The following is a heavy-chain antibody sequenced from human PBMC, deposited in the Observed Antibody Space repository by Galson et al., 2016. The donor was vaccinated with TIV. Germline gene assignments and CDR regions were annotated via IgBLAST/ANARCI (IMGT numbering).Heavy chain of an antibody. V-gene: IGHV1-3*01. Sequence: SVKVSCKASGYTFENYAIQWVRQAPGQRLEWMAWVNVGTGDTRYSQKFQGAVTVTRDTSASTAYMELSSLRSEDTAVYYCARDTPCGGACYFFDDWGQGTLVTVSS. CDR3: ARDTPCGGACYFFDD. CDR2: VNVGTGDT. J-gene: IGHJ4*02. CDR1: GYTFENYA. D-gene: IGHD2-21*02.